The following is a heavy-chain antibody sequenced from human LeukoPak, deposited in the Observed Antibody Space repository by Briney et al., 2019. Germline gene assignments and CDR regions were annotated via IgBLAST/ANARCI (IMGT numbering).Heavy chain of an antibody. CDR1: GFAFSFFA. D-gene: IGHD6-19*01. J-gene: IGHJ5*01. CDR3: AKPISGGLAVTADWFAP. V-gene: IGHV3-23*01. CDR2: INANSGTI. Sequence: PGGSLRLSCEASGFAFSFFAMSWLRQAPGKGLEWVSTINANSGTISYPASVRGRFTISRDNSKNTLYLQLNPLRADDTAVYYCAKPISGGLAVTADWFAPWGQGTLVVVSS.